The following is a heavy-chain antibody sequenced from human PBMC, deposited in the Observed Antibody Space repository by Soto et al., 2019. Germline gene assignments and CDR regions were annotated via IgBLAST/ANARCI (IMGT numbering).Heavy chain of an antibody. J-gene: IGHJ6*02. CDR3: AKDIAPLSLYYYYFYGMDV. V-gene: IGHV3-30*18. D-gene: IGHD6-13*01. CDR2: ISFDGSTK. Sequence: QVQLVESGGVVVQPGRSLRLSCAASGVSFSTSGIYWFRQTPGKGLEWVAIISFDGSTKYYADSVKGRFNISRDNSKNTVFLQMNILRPEDTAVYYCAKDIAPLSLYYYYFYGMDVWGQGTTVTVSS. CDR1: GVSFSTSG.